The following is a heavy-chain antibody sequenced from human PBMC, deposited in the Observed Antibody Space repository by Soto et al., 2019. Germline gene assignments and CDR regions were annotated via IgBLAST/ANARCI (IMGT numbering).Heavy chain of an antibody. V-gene: IGHV4-34*01. CDR3: ARGGFGGVVIIEC. CDR2: INHSGST. Sequence: SETLSLTCAVYGGSFSGYYWSWIRQPPGKGLEWIGEINHSGSTNYNPSLKSRVTISVDTSKNQFSLKLSSVTAADTAKYYCARGGFGGVVIIECWGQGTLVTVSS. J-gene: IGHJ4*02. CDR1: GGSFSGYY. D-gene: IGHD3-3*01.